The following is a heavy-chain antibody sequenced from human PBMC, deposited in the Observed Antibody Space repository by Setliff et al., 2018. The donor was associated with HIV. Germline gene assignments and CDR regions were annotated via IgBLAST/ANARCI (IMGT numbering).Heavy chain of an antibody. D-gene: IGHD6-19*01. V-gene: IGHV5-51*01. CDR3: ARHFSVAGDAFDI. Sequence: GESLKISCRGSGYSFTNFWIGWVRQKPGKGLEWMGIFYPGDFDIRYSPSFEGQVTMSGDKSISTAYLKWSSLKASDSAMYYCARHFSVAGDAFDIWGQGTVVTVSS. J-gene: IGHJ3*02. CDR2: FYPGDFDI. CDR1: GYSFTNFW.